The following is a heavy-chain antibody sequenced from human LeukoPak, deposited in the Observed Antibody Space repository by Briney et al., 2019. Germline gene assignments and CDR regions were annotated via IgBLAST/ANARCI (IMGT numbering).Heavy chain of an antibody. CDR2: IDHSGST. Sequence: NPSEPLSLTCAVYGGSFSGYYWSWIRQPPGKGLEWIGEIDHSGSTYYNPSLKSRVTISVDRSKNQFSLKLSSVTAADTAVYYCAREDDDCVWGSYRNPYYFDYWGQGTLVTVSS. D-gene: IGHD3-16*02. J-gene: IGHJ4*02. V-gene: IGHV4-34*01. CDR1: GGSFSGYY. CDR3: AREDDDCVWGSYRNPYYFDY.